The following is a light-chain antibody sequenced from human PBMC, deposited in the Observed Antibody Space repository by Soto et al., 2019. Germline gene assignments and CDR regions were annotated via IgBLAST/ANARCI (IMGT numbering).Light chain of an antibody. CDR1: QNINSN. Sequence: EIVMTQSPATLSVSPGERATLSCRASQNINSNLAWYQQKPGQSPRLLIYGASTRATGIPARFSGSGSGTEFTLTISSLQSEDIAIYYCKQYNDWLTFGGGTKVAIK. V-gene: IGKV3-15*01. CDR2: GAS. J-gene: IGKJ4*01. CDR3: KQYNDWLT.